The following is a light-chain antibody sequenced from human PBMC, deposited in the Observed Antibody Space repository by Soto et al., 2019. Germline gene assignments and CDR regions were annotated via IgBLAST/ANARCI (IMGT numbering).Light chain of an antibody. Sequence: QSALTQPASVSGSPGQSITISCTGSSSDVGSYNLVSWYQQLPGEAPKLMIYEGSKRPSGVSNRFSDSKSGNTASLTISGLQAEDEADYYCCSFERSITLVFGGGTQLTVL. CDR1: SSDVGSYNL. J-gene: IGLJ2*01. V-gene: IGLV2-23*01. CDR2: EGS. CDR3: CSFERSITLV.